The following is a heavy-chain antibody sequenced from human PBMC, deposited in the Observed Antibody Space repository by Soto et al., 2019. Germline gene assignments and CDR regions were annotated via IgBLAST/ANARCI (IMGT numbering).Heavy chain of an antibody. D-gene: IGHD3-3*01. Sequence: QVQLVESGGGVVQPGRSLRLSCAASGFTFSSYTMHWVRQAPGKGLEWVAVISYDGSNKYYADSVKGRVTISRDNSKNTLYLQMNGLRAEDTAVYYCARPFGVDITTPFDYWGQGTLVTVSS. J-gene: IGHJ4*02. CDR3: ARPFGVDITTPFDY. V-gene: IGHV3-30-3*01. CDR2: ISYDGSNK. CDR1: GFTFSSYT.